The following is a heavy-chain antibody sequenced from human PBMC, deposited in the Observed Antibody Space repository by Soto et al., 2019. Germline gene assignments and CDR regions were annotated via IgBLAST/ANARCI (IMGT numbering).Heavy chain of an antibody. Sequence: GASVKVSCKASGYTFTLYTIHWVRQAPGQRLEWIGWISGGNGNTEYSQKFQGRVTNTRDTSASTAYMELSNLGSEDTGVYYCARDSHSNAWPEPYYYYGLDVWGQGTAVTVSS. CDR2: ISGGNGNT. CDR3: ARDSHSNAWPEPYYYYGLDV. CDR1: GYTFTLYT. J-gene: IGHJ6*02. D-gene: IGHD6-19*01. V-gene: IGHV1-3*01.